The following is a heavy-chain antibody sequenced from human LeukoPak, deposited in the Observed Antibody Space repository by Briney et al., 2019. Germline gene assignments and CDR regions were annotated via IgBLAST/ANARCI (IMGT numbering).Heavy chain of an antibody. CDR2: MNPNSGNT. D-gene: IGHD2-2*01. V-gene: IGHV1-8*01. J-gene: IGHJ6*03. Sequence: ASVKVSCKASGYTFTSYDINWVRQATGQGLEWMGWMNPNSGNTGYAQKLQGRVTMTTDTSTSTAYMELRSLRSDDTAVYYCARVFTVVVPAARTYYYYYMDVWGKGTTVTVSS. CDR1: GYTFTSYD. CDR3: ARVFTVVVPAARTYYYYYMDV.